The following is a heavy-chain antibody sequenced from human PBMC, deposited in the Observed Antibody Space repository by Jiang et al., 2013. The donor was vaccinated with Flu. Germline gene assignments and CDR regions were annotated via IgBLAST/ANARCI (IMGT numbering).Heavy chain of an antibody. CDR1: GRSVSTNSDA. D-gene: IGHD4-17*01. CDR3: ARDGATVTAFDI. CDR2: TYYRSKWYS. J-gene: IGHJ3*02. Sequence: AISGRSVSTNSDAWNWIRQSPSRGLEWLGRTYYRSKWYSDYAVSVKSRIAINPDTSNNQFSLLLNSVTPEDTAVYYCARDGATVTAFDIWGPGTMVTVSS. V-gene: IGHV6-1*01.